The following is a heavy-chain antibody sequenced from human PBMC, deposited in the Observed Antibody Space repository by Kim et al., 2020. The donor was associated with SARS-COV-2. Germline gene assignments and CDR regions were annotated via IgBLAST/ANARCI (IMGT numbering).Heavy chain of an antibody. D-gene: IGHD3-22*01. CDR3: ARDSRRYYYDSSGYPSDY. J-gene: IGHJ4*02. Sequence: KGRFTISRDNAKNSLYLQMNSLRAEDTAVYYCARDSRRYYYDSSGYPSDYWGQGTLVTVSS. V-gene: IGHV3-11*06.